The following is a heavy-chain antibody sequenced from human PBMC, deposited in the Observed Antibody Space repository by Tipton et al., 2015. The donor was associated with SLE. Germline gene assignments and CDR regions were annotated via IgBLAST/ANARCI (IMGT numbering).Heavy chain of an antibody. CDR1: GGSFSVYY. D-gene: IGHD4-17*01. CDR2: INNSGST. J-gene: IGHJ3*02. CDR3: AGARADYGYGFDI. V-gene: IGHV4-34*01. Sequence: KPSETLSLTCAVYGGSFSVYYWSWIRQPPGKGLEWIGEINNSGSTNYNPSVKSRLTVSVDTSKNQFSLNLGSVTAADTVVYYCAGARADYGYGFDIWGQGTMVTFSS.